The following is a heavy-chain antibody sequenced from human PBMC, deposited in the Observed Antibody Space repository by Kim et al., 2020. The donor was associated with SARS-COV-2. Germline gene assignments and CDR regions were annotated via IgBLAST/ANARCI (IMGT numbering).Heavy chain of an antibody. CDR3: ARGRAGVVPAPILGIGPHYDPCIRAV. CDR1: GGSFSGHY. J-gene: IGHJ6*02. Sequence: SETLSLTCAVYGGSFSGHYWSWIRQPPGKGLEWIGEIHQSGSTNYNPSMKRRVTISIDTSKNQFPLNLSSVAAADTGFYYCARGRAGVVPAPILGIGPHYDPCIRAVGGHGTAVTVSS. V-gene: IGHV4-34*01. D-gene: IGHD2-2*02. CDR2: IHQSGST.